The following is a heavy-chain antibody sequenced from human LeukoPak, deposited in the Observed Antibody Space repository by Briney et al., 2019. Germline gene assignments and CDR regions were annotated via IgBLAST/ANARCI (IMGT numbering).Heavy chain of an antibody. V-gene: IGHV1-69*05. CDR3: ARGGRIAAPATLYYYYYYMDV. Sequence: GASVKVSCKASGGTFSSYAISWVRQAPGQGLEWMGGIIPIFGTANYAQKFQGRVTITTDESTSTAYMELSSLRSEDTAVYYCARGGRIAAPATLYYYYYYMDVWGKGTTVTVSS. CDR2: IIPIFGTA. CDR1: GGTFSSYA. D-gene: IGHD6-6*01. J-gene: IGHJ6*03.